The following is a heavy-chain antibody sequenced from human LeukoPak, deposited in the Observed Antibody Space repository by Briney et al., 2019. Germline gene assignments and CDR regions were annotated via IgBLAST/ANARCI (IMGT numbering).Heavy chain of an antibody. Sequence: SETLSLTCTVSGGSISSHYWSWIRQPPGKGLEWIGYIYYSGSTNYNPSLKSRVTISVDTSKNQFSQKLSSVTAADTAVYYCASHCSSTSCRGAFDVWGQGTMVTVSS. CDR1: GGSISSHY. CDR3: ASHCSSTSCRGAFDV. V-gene: IGHV4-59*11. D-gene: IGHD2-2*01. J-gene: IGHJ3*01. CDR2: IYYSGST.